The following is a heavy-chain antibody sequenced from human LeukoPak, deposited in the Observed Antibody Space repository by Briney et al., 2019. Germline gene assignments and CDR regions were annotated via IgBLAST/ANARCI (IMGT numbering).Heavy chain of an antibody. Sequence: PSETLSLTCTVSGGSISSYYWSWIRLPPGKGLEWIGYIYTSGSTNYNPSLKSRVTISVDTSKNQFSLKLSSVTAADTAVYYCARVDTAMFNFDYWGQGTLVTVYS. D-gene: IGHD5-18*01. CDR1: GGSISSYY. CDR3: ARVDTAMFNFDY. CDR2: IYTSGST. J-gene: IGHJ4*02. V-gene: IGHV4-4*09.